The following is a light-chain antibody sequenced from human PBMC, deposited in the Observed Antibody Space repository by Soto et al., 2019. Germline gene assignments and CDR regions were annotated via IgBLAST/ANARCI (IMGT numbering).Light chain of an antibody. J-gene: IGKJ5*01. CDR1: QGIGDT. V-gene: IGKV3D-15*01. CDR3: QQYTGPPTA. Sequence: EVVMRQSAATLSVSPGEGATLSCRACQGIGDTLAWCQQRPGQAPRLLIYGASTRAAGIPDRFSGSGSGTDFTLTITPLEPEDSAVYFCQQYTGPPTAFGQGTRLAIK. CDR2: GAS.